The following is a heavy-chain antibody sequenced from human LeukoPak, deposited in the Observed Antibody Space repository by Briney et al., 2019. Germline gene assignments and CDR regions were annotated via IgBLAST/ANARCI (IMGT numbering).Heavy chain of an antibody. CDR1: GYTFTGYY. V-gene: IGHV1-2*02. CDR2: INLNSGGT. D-gene: IGHD1-14*01. J-gene: IGHJ4*02. CDR3: ASWAGGNEPIASFDY. Sequence: ASVKVSCKTSGYTFTGYYMHWMRQTPGQGLECMAWINLNSGGTNYAQKFQGRVIMTRDTSTSTAYMELNRLRFDDTAVYYCASWAGGNEPIASFDYWGQGTLVTVSS.